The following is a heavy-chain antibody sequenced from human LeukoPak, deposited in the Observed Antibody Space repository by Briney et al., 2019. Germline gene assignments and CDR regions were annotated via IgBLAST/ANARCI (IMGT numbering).Heavy chain of an antibody. D-gene: IGHD6-13*01. J-gene: IGHJ6*02. Sequence: GASVKVSCKASGYTFTGYYMHWVRQAPGQGLEWMGWINPNSGGTNYAQKFQGRVTMTRDTSISTAYMELSRLRSDDTAVYYCAGHSSSWYGGYYYYYGMDVWGQGTTVTVSS. CDR1: GYTFTGYY. CDR3: AGHSSSWYGGYYYYYGMDV. V-gene: IGHV1-2*02. CDR2: INPNSGGT.